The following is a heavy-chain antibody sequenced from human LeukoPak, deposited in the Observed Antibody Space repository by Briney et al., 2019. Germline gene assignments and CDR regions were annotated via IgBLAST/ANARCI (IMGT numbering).Heavy chain of an antibody. Sequence: PGGSLRLSCAASGFTFSNAWMRWVRQGPGKGREWVGRIKSKTDGGTTDYAAPVKGRFTISRDDSKNTLYLQMNSLKTEDTAVYYCTTTARIAAPDYWGQGTLVTVSS. CDR1: GFTFSNAW. V-gene: IGHV3-15*01. CDR3: TTTARIAAPDY. D-gene: IGHD6-13*01. CDR2: IKSKTDGGTT. J-gene: IGHJ4*02.